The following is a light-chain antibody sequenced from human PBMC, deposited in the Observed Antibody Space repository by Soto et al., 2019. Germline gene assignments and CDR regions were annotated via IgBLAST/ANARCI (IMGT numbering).Light chain of an antibody. CDR1: SSDIGAYNY. Sequence: QAVRTQPASVSGSPGQAITISCTGSSSDIGAYNYVSWFQQYPGKAPKLIISEVSNRPSGVSNRFSGSKSGTAASLTISGLQTEDEADYFCFSFTTDWTHVFGTGTNVTVL. CDR3: FSFTTDWTHV. J-gene: IGLJ1*01. CDR2: EVS. V-gene: IGLV2-14*01.